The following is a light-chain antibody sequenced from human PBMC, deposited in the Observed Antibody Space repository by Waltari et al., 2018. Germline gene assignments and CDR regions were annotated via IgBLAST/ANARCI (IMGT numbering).Light chain of an antibody. CDR1: SSDVGGYNL. CDR3: CSYAGSNLGV. J-gene: IGLJ1*01. Sequence: QSALTQPASVSGSPGQSISISCTGTSSDVGGYNLVSWYQQHPGKAPKLIIYEVTKRPSVVSNRFSGSQSDNTASLTISVLQAEDEADYYCCSYAGSNLGVFGTGTKVTVL. V-gene: IGLV2-23*02. CDR2: EVT.